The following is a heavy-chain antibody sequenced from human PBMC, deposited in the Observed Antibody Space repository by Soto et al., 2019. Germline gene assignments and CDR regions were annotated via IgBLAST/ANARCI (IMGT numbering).Heavy chain of an antibody. CDR2: IYYSGST. Sequence: PSETLSLTCTVSGGSISSYYWSWIRQPPGKGLEWIGYIYYSGSTNYNPSLKSRLTISVDKSKNQFSLKLSSVTAADTAVYYCAREGRYCSGGSCSLVDPWGQGTLVTVSS. V-gene: IGHV4-59*01. J-gene: IGHJ5*02. CDR1: GGSISSYY. CDR3: AREGRYCSGGSCSLVDP. D-gene: IGHD2-15*01.